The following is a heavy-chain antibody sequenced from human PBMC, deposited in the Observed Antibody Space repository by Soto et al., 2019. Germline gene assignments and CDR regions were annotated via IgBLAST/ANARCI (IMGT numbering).Heavy chain of an antibody. J-gene: IGHJ6*02. CDR2: IYSGGST. D-gene: IGHD1-26*01. Sequence: EVQLVESGGGLIQPGGSLRLSCAASGFTVSSNYMSWVRQAPGKGLEWVSVIYSGGSTYYADSVKGRFTISRDNSKNTLELQMSILGAEDTDVYYCARDLPVGDTGYYYYGMDVWGQGTTVTVSS. V-gene: IGHV3-53*01. CDR3: ARDLPVGDTGYYYYGMDV. CDR1: GFTVSSNY.